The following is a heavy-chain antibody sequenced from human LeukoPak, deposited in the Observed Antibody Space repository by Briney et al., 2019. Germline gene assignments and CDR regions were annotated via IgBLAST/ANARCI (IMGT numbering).Heavy chain of an antibody. J-gene: IGHJ6*02. D-gene: IGHD2-15*01. V-gene: IGHV1-69*13. CDR2: IIPIFGTA. Sequence: ASVKVSCKASGGTFSSYAISWVRQAPGQGLEWMGGIIPIFGTANYAQKFQGRATITADESTSTAYMELSSLRSEDTAVYYCAIPSLGYCSGGSCYRGGVYYYYYGMDVWGQGTTVTVSS. CDR3: AIPSLGYCSGGSCYRGGVYYYYYGMDV. CDR1: GGTFSSYA.